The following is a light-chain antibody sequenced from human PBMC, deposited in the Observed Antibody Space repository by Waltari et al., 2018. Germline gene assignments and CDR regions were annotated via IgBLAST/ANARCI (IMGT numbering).Light chain of an antibody. CDR2: AAS. CDR1: QSLTVNY. CDR3: QQFESAPRT. Sequence: EIVLTQSPDILSLSPGDTATLSCRASQSLTVNYLAWYHQKPGQAPRLLIYAASSRATGVPDRFSGSGSGAHFTLAISRLEPEDFAVYYCQQFESAPRTFGQGTKVEIK. J-gene: IGKJ1*01. V-gene: IGKV3-20*01.